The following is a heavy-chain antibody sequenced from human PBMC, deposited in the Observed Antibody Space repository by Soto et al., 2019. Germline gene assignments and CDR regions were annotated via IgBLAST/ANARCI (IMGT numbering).Heavy chain of an antibody. CDR2: IIPIFGTA. J-gene: IGHJ4*02. D-gene: IGHD2-8*01. CDR1: GGTFSSYA. CDR3: ARAGLTKRYCTNGVCSDFDY. V-gene: IGHV1-69*12. Sequence: QVQLVQSGAEVKKPGSSVKVSCKASGGTFSSYAISWARQAPGQGLEWMGGIIPIFGTANYAQKFQGRVTITADESTSTAYMELSSLRSEDTAVYYCARAGLTKRYCTNGVCSDFDYWGQGTLVTVSS.